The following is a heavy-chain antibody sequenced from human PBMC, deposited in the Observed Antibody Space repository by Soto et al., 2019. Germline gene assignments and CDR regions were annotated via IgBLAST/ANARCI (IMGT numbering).Heavy chain of an antibody. J-gene: IGHJ5*02. V-gene: IGHV3-74*01. Sequence: EVQLVESGGGLVQPGGSLRLSCAASGFTFSTYWMHWVRQAPGKGLVWVSRINSDGSTTTYADSVKGRFTISRDNAKNTLYLQMYSLRAEDTGVYFWATVGTGSYSWLDPWGQGTLVTVSS. D-gene: IGHD1-26*01. CDR1: GFTFSTYW. CDR3: ATVGTGSYSWLDP. CDR2: INSDGSTT.